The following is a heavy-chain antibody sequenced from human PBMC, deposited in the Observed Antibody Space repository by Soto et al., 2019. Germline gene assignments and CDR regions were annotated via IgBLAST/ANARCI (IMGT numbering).Heavy chain of an antibody. J-gene: IGHJ6*02. CDR1: GFTLSRYD. CDR3: ARLDPYYSSRMDV. Sequence: GGSLRLSCEASGFTLSRYDMHWVRQPTGKGLEWVSVIGAAGDTYYPGSVKGRFTISRENAKNSLYLQMNSLRAGDTAVYYCARLDPYYSSRMDVWGQGTTVTVSS. D-gene: IGHD1-1*01. CDR2: IGAAGDT. V-gene: IGHV3-13*01.